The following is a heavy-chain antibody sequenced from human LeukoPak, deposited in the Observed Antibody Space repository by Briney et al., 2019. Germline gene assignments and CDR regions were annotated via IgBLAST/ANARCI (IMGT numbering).Heavy chain of an antibody. Sequence: GGSLRLSCAASGFTFSGYAMSWVRQAPGKGLEWVSAISGSGGSTYYADSVKGRFTISRDNSKNTLYLQMNSLRAEDTAVYYCAKDQDIVVVPAAIGYWGQGTLVTVSS. J-gene: IGHJ4*02. D-gene: IGHD2-2*01. V-gene: IGHV3-23*01. CDR1: GFTFSGYA. CDR3: AKDQDIVVVPAAIGY. CDR2: ISGSGGST.